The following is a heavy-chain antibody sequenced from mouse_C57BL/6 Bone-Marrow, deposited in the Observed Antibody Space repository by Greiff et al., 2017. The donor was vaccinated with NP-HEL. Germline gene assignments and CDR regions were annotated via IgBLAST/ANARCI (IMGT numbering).Heavy chain of an antibody. V-gene: IGHV14-4*01. J-gene: IGHJ2*01. Sequence: EVQGVESGAELVRPGASVKLSCTASGFNIKDDYMHWVKQRPEQGLEWIGWIDPENGDTEYASKFQGKATITADTSSNTAYLQLSSLTSEDTAVYYCTTFDTTGSGIFIDYWGQGTTLTVSS. D-gene: IGHD1-1*01. CDR3: TTFDTTGSGIFIDY. CDR2: IDPENGDT. CDR1: GFNIKDDY.